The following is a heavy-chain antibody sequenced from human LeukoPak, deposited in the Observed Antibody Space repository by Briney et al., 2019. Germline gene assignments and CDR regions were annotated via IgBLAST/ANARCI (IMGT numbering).Heavy chain of an antibody. D-gene: IGHD1-26*01. J-gene: IGHJ4*02. CDR1: GGSISSSNW. Sequence: PSETLSLTCTVSGGSISSSNWWSWVRQPPGKGLEWIGEIYHSGNTNYNPSLKSRVTISLDKSKNQFSLKLRSVTAADTAVYYCAREEMPGKFDYWGQGSLVTVSS. CDR3: AREEMPGKFDY. CDR2: IYHSGNT. V-gene: IGHV4-4*02.